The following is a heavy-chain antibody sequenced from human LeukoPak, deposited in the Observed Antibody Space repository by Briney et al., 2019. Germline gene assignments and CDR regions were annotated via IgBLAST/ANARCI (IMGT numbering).Heavy chain of an antibody. Sequence: GGSLRLSCAASGFTFSSYSMNWVRQAPGKGLEWVSSISSSTRYMYYVDSVKGRFTISRDSAKNSLYLQMNSLRAEDTAVYYCARAPAEIGGYYPEYFRHWGQGTLVTVSS. CDR3: ARAPAEIGGYYPEYFRH. V-gene: IGHV3-21*01. CDR1: GFTFSSYS. J-gene: IGHJ1*01. CDR2: ISSSTRYM. D-gene: IGHD3-22*01.